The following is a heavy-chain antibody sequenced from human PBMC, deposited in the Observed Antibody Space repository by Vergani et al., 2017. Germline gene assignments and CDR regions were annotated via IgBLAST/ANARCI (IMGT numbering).Heavy chain of an antibody. V-gene: IGHV1-2*02. Sequence: QVQLVQSGAEVKKPGASVKVSCKASGYTFTSYGISWVRQAPGQGLEWMGWINPNSGGTNYAQKFQGRVTMTRDTSISTAYMELSRLRTDDTAVYYCARDSSGGYSNYRGGSGMDVWGQETTVTVSS. CDR2: INPNSGGT. CDR3: ARDSSGGYSNYRGGSGMDV. CDR1: GYTFTSYG. J-gene: IGHJ6*02. D-gene: IGHD4-11*01.